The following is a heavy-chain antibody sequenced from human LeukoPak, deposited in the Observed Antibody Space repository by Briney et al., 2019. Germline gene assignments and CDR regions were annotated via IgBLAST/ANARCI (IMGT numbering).Heavy chain of an antibody. D-gene: IGHD3-10*01. CDR1: GASFGSDNSY. V-gene: IGHV4-61*02. J-gene: IGHJ4*02. Sequence: SETLSLTCTVSGASFGSDNSYWNWIRQPAGKGLEWIGRIYADGSSTYNPSLKSRVTILVDTSKNQFSLRLSSMTAADTAMYYCARGYYYRTWGLGTLVTVSS. CDR3: ARGYYYRT. CDR2: IYADGSS.